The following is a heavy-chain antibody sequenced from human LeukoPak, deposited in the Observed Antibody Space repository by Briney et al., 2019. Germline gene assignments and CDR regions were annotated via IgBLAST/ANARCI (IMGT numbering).Heavy chain of an antibody. V-gene: IGHV3-23*01. CDR2: ISGGGGST. CDR3: AKGGKWDVTPFDY. J-gene: IGHJ4*02. D-gene: IGHD1-26*01. CDR1: GFTFTSYS. Sequence: GGSLRLSCAASGFTFTSYSMNWARQAPGKGLEWVSTISGGGGSTYYADSVKGRFTISRDNSKNTPYLQVNSLRAEDTAVYYCAKGGKWDVTPFDYWGQGTLVTVSS.